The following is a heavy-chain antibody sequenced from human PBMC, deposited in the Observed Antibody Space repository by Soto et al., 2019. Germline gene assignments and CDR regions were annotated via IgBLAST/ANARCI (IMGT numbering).Heavy chain of an antibody. CDR3: ARDKLYSSSWDNWFDP. CDR1: GFTFSSYG. Sequence: GGSLRLSCAASGFTFSSYGMHWVRQAPGKGLEWVAVIWYDGSNKYYADSVKGRFTISRDNSKNTLYLQMNSLRAEDTAVYYCARDKLYSSSWDNWFDPWGQGTLVTVSS. D-gene: IGHD6-13*01. V-gene: IGHV3-33*01. J-gene: IGHJ5*02. CDR2: IWYDGSNK.